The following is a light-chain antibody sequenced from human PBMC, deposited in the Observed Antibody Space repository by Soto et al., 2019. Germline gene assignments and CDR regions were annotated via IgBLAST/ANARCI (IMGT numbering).Light chain of an antibody. CDR3: QQGDSFPIT. Sequence: DIQMTQSPSSVSASVGDRVTITCRASQRISSSLAWYQQIPGTVPKLLIYAASSLQSGVPSRFSGSRAKTQFTISMPCLKPEDFGNYYCQQGDSFPITFGQGTRLDIK. J-gene: IGKJ5*01. V-gene: IGKV1-12*01. CDR1: QRISSS. CDR2: AAS.